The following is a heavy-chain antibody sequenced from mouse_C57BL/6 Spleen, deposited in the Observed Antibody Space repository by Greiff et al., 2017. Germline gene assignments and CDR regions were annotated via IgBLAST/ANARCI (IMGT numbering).Heavy chain of an antibody. J-gene: IGHJ4*01. CDR1: GYTFTSYW. CDR2: IYPGSGST. CDR3: AGRDDGYYYAMDY. D-gene: IGHD2-3*01. V-gene: IGHV1-55*01. Sequence: QVQLQQPGAELVKPGASVKMSCKASGYTFTSYWITWVKQRPGQGLEWIGDIYPGSGSTNYNEKFKSKATLTVDTSSSTAYMQLSSLTSEDSAVYYCAGRDDGYYYAMDYWGQGTSVTVSS.